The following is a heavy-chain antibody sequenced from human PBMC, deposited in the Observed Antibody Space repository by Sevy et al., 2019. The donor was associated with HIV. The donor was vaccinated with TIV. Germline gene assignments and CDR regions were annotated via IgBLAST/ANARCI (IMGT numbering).Heavy chain of an antibody. CDR1: GFTFSSYG. CDR3: ARDRYYGSGSSGMDV. Sequence: GGSLRLSCAASGFTFSSYGMHWVRQAPGKGLEWVAVIWYDGSNKYYADSVKGRFTISRDNSKNTLYLQMNSLRAEDTAVYYCARDRYYGSGSSGMDVWGQGTTVTVSS. J-gene: IGHJ6*02. CDR2: IWYDGSNK. V-gene: IGHV3-33*01. D-gene: IGHD3-10*01.